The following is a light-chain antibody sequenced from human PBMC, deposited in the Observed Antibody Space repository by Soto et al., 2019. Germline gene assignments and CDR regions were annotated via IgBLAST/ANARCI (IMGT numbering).Light chain of an antibody. CDR1: KLGDKY. Sequence: SYELTQPPSVSVSPGQTASITCSGDKLGDKYACWYRQKPGQSPVLVIYQDSKRPSGIPERFSGSNSGNTATLTISGTQAMDEADYYCQAWDNSLVFGGGTQLTVL. J-gene: IGLJ2*01. CDR2: QDS. V-gene: IGLV3-1*01. CDR3: QAWDNSLV.